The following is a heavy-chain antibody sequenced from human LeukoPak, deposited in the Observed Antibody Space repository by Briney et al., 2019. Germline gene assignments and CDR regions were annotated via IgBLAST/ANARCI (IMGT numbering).Heavy chain of an antibody. Sequence: PGRSLRLSCAASGFTFSRYAMNWVLQAPGKGLVWVSRINSDGSSTSYADSVKGRFTISRDNAKNTLYMQMNSLRAEDTAVYYCSRSFDFWAQGTLVTVSS. CDR3: SRSFDF. J-gene: IGHJ4*02. CDR2: INSDGSST. D-gene: IGHD1-14*01. V-gene: IGHV3-74*01. CDR1: GFTFSRYA.